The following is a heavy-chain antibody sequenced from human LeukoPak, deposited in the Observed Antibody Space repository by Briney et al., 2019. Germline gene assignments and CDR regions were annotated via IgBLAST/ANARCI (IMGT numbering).Heavy chain of an antibody. CDR3: ARGKYDFDY. J-gene: IGHJ4*02. Sequence: GGSLRLSCAASGFTFSGYWMHWVRQPPGKGLLWVSRINSYGSDTSYADSVKGRFTISRDNAKNTLYLQMNSLRAEDTAVYYCARGKYDFDYWGQGTLVTVSS. CDR2: INSYGSDT. V-gene: IGHV3-74*01. D-gene: IGHD2-2*01. CDR1: GFTFSGYW.